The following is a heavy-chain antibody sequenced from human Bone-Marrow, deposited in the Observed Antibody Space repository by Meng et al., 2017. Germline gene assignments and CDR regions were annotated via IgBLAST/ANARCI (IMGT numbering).Heavy chain of an antibody. CDR3: ASLYGDSSVWYLDL. V-gene: IGHV4-31*03. Sequence: LHVQVPGPGPWRPSQDLSLTCTGSVGSISSGNPYWSWIRQHPGKGLEYIGYIYYSGSTYYNPSLKSRVIISVDTSKNQFSLRLNSVTAADTAVYYCASLYGDSSVWYLDLWGRGTLVTVSS. J-gene: IGHJ2*01. CDR2: IYYSGST. CDR1: VGSISSGNPY. D-gene: IGHD4-17*01.